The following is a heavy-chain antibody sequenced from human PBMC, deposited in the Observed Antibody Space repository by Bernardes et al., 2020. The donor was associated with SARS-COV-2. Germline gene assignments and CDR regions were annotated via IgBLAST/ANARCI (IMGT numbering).Heavy chain of an antibody. Sequence: SETLSLTCTVSGGSISSSSYYWGWIRQPPGKGLEWIGSIYYSGSTYYNPSLKSRVTISVDTSKNQFSLKLSSVTAADTAVYYCARQLESGYPQAPFDYWGQGTLVTVSS. CDR2: IYYSGST. D-gene: IGHD3-22*01. V-gene: IGHV4-39*01. J-gene: IGHJ4*02. CDR3: ARQLESGYPQAPFDY. CDR1: GGSISSSSYY.